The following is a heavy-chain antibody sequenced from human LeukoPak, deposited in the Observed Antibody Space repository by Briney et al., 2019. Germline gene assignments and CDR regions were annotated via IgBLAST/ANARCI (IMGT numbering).Heavy chain of an antibody. V-gene: IGHV3-53*01. CDR2: IYGDGTT. Sequence: GGSLRLSCAASGFTVSSNYMSWVRQAPGKGLKWVSVIYGDGTTYYADPVKGRFTIARDNSKNTLYLQMNSLRAEDTAVYYCARKWELLGFDYWGQGTLVTVSS. CDR1: GFTVSSNY. CDR3: ARKWELLGFDY. D-gene: IGHD1-26*01. J-gene: IGHJ4*02.